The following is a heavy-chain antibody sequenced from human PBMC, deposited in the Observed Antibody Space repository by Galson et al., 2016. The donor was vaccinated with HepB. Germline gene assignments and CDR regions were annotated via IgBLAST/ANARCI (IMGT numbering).Heavy chain of an antibody. J-gene: IGHJ4*02. D-gene: IGHD2-15*01. CDR1: GDSVSSSAG. CDR3: ARNLGTWHARIVH. CDR2: TYYKSKWYI. V-gene: IGHV6-1*01. Sequence: CAISGDSVSSSAGWNWIRQTPSRGLEWLGRTYYKSKWYIDYAVSVKSRININVDTSQNQVSLQLTSVTPEDTAVYYCARNLGTWHARIVHWGQGTLVTVSS.